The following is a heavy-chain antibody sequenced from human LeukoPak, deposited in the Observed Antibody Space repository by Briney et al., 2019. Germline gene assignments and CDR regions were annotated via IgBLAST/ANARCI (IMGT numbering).Heavy chain of an antibody. CDR1: GFTFSSYG. Sequence: GGSLRLSCAASGFTFSSYGMHWVRQAPGKGLEWVAVISYDGSNKYYADSVKGRFTISRDNSKNTLYLQMNSLRAEDTAVYYCAKSGQVTTLFSWFDPWGQGTLVTVSS. D-gene: IGHD4-17*01. CDR3: AKSGQVTTLFSWFDP. CDR2: ISYDGSNK. V-gene: IGHV3-30*18. J-gene: IGHJ5*02.